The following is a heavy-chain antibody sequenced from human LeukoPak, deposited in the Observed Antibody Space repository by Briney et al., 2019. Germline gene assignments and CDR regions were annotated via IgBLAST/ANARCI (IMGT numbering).Heavy chain of an antibody. V-gene: IGHV3-23*01. Sequence: PGGSLRLSCAASGFTFSSYAMTWVRQAPGKGLEWVSAISGSGGSTYYADSVKGRFTISRDNSKNTLYLQMNSLRAEDTAVYYCAKVPDYDFWSGYSGFDYWGQGTLVTVSS. J-gene: IGHJ4*02. D-gene: IGHD3-3*01. CDR2: ISGSGGST. CDR3: AKVPDYDFWSGYSGFDY. CDR1: GFTFSSYA.